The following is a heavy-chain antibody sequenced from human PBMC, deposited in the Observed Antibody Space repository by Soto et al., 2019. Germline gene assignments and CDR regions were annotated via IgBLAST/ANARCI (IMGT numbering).Heavy chain of an antibody. J-gene: IGHJ2*01. Sequence: EVQLVETGGALIQPGGSLRLSCAASGFPVNATYLSWVRQAPGKGLEWLSVLYADGSTYYIDSVKGRFGISRDSSKNTLYLQMDSLRADDTALYFCARTAEGDTPRTHWYFDLWGRGTLVTVSS. D-gene: IGHD5-18*01. V-gene: IGHV3-53*02. CDR2: LYADGST. CDR3: ARTAEGDTPRTHWYFDL. CDR1: GFPVNATY.